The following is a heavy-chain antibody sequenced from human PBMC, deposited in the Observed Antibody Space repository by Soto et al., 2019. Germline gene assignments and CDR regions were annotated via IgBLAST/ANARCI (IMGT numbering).Heavy chain of an antibody. V-gene: IGHV3-23*01. J-gene: IGHJ5*02. CDR1: GFTFSSYV. D-gene: IGHD1-7*01. Sequence: EVQLLESGGGLVQPGGSLRLSCAASGFTFSSYVMSWVRQAPGKGLEWVSSIRRSGDSTYYADSVKGRFTIARDNSKNTLYLQMNSLRVEDTAVYYCAEGGTGAIDWFDPWGQGTLVTVSS. CDR2: IRRSGDST. CDR3: AEGGTGAIDWFDP.